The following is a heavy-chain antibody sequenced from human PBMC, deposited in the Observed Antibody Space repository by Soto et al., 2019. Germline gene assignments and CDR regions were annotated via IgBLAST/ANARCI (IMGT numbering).Heavy chain of an antibody. CDR1: GGSISSGGYY. CDR3: ARDGGYSNLNWFDP. J-gene: IGHJ5*02. V-gene: IGHV4-31*03. CDR2: IYYSGST. Sequence: SETLSLTCTVSGGSISSGGYYWSWIRRHPGKGLEWIGYIYYSGSTYYNPSLKSRVTISVDTSKNQFSLKLSSVTAADTAVYYCARDGGYSNLNWFDPWGQGTLVTVSS. D-gene: IGHD4-4*01.